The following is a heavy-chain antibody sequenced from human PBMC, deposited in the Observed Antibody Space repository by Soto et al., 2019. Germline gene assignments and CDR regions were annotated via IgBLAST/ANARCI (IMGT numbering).Heavy chain of an antibody. J-gene: IGHJ5*02. Sequence: QVQLQESGPGLVKPSQNLSLTCTVSGGSFSSGAYYWSWVRRHPGMGLEWIGYISYRGTPYYNPYLKSRLTFSVDASKNPFSLRLSSVTAADTAVYYCARVSATGTRWFDPWGQGTLVTVSS. CDR2: ISYRGTP. D-gene: IGHD6-13*01. CDR1: GGSFSSGAYY. CDR3: ARVSATGTRWFDP. V-gene: IGHV4-31*03.